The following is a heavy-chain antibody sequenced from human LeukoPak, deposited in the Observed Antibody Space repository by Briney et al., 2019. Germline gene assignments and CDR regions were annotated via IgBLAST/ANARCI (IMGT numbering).Heavy chain of an antibody. V-gene: IGHV1-69*05. CDR2: IIPIFGTA. CDR3: AGSGQGDYYDSSGYYYYYMDV. J-gene: IGHJ6*03. D-gene: IGHD3-22*01. CDR1: GGTFSSYA. Sequence: ASVKVSCKASGGTFSSYAISWVRQAPGQGLEWMGRIIPIFGTANYAQKFQGRVTITTDESTSTAYMELSSLRSEDTAVYYCAGSGQGDYYDSSGYYYYYMDVWGKGTTVTVSS.